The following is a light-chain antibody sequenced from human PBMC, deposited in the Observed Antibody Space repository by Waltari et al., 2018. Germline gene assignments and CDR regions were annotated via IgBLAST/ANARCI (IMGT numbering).Light chain of an antibody. J-gene: IGLJ2*01. Sequence: QSALTQPASVSGSPGQSITISCPGTSSAVGGYNYVSWYQQHPGKAPKLMIYDVSNRPSGVSNRFSGSKSGNTASLTISGLQAEDEADYYCSSYTSSALRVFGGGTKLTVL. V-gene: IGLV2-14*01. CDR3: SSYTSSALRV. CDR1: SSAVGGYNY. CDR2: DVS.